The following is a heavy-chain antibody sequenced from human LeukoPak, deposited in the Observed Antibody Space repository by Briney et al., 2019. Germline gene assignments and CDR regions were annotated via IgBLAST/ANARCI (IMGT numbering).Heavy chain of an antibody. CDR3: AREDCSGGSCYGRTNWLDP. J-gene: IGHJ5*02. CDR2: TYSGGNT. CDR1: GLSVSSTH. Sequence: PGGSLRLSCAASGLSVSSTHMSWVRQAPGKGLEWVSLTYSGGNTYYAESVKGRFSISRDSSKNTLYVQMSSLRVADTAVYYCAREDCSGGSCYGRTNWLDPWGQGTLVTVSS. D-gene: IGHD2-15*01. V-gene: IGHV3-66*01.